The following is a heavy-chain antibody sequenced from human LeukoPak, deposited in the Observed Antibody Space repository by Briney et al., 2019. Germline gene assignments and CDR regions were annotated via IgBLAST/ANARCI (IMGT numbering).Heavy chain of an antibody. J-gene: IGHJ4*02. V-gene: IGHV4-59*01. CDR1: GGSISSYY. CDR3: ARDPVTASDY. D-gene: IGHD2-21*02. CDR2: IYYSGST. Sequence: SETLSLTCTVSGGSISSYYWSWIRQPPGKGLEWIGYIYYSGSTNYNPSLKSRVTISVDTSKNQFSLKLSSVTAADTAVYYCARDPVTASDYWGQGTLVTVSS.